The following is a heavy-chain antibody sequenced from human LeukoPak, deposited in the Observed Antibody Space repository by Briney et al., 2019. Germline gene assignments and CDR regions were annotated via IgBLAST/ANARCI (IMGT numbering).Heavy chain of an antibody. CDR1: GYTFTSYD. CDR3: ARGWLLWLGEKGWFDP. V-gene: IGHV1-8*01. D-gene: IGHD3-10*01. J-gene: IGHJ5*02. Sequence: EASVKVSCKASGYTFTSYDINWVRQATGQGLEWMGWMNPNSGNTGYAQKFQGRVTMTRNTSISTAYMELSSLRSEDTAVYYCARGWLLWLGEKGWFDPWGQGTLVTVSS. CDR2: MNPNSGNT.